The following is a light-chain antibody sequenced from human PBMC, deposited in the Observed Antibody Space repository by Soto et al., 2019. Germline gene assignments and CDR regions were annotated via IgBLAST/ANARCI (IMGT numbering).Light chain of an antibody. CDR3: CSYAGTDAFVV. CDR2: EAS. J-gene: IGLJ3*02. CDR1: SSDVGGYTL. V-gene: IGLV2-23*02. Sequence: QSVLTQPPSVSGSPGQSVTISCTGTSSDVGGYTLVSWYQQHPGEAPKLLIYEASKRPSGVSYRFSGSKSGDTASLTISGLQADDEADYYCCSYAGTDAFVVFGGGTQLTVL.